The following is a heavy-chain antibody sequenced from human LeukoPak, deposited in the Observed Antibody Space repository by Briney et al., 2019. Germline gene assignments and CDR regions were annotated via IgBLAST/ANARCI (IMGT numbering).Heavy chain of an antibody. J-gene: IGHJ4*02. Sequence: GASVKVSCKASGYTFTGYYMHWVRQAPGQGLEWMGWINPNSGGTNYAQKFQGRVTMTRDTSISTAYMELSRLRSDDTAVYYCARGARDPLSYGYEYYFDYWGQGTLVTVSS. D-gene: IGHD5-18*01. CDR2: INPNSGGT. CDR3: ARGARDPLSYGYEYYFDY. V-gene: IGHV1-2*02. CDR1: GYTFTGYY.